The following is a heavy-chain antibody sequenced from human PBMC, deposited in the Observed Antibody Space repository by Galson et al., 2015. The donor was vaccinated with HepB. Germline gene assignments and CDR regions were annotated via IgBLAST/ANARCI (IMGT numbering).Heavy chain of an antibody. Sequence: SETLSLTCTVSGGSISSYYWSWIRQPPGKGLEWIGYIYYSGSTKYNPSLKSRVTISVDTSKNQFSLKLSSVTAADTAVYYCARDVAHQHWGQGTLVTVSS. V-gene: IGHV4-59*01. CDR3: ARDVAHQH. CDR1: GGSISSYY. CDR2: IYYSGST. J-gene: IGHJ1*01.